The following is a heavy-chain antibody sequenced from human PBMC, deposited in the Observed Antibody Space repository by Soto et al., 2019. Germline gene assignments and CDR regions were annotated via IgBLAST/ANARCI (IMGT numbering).Heavy chain of an antibody. Sequence: PSETLSLTCAVSGYSITSGYYWGWVRQTPGKGLEFIGSIKNSGGTYYNPSLTSRVTISLDMSKNQFSLKLSSVTAEDTDVYYCASLDLGWPFDYWGQGTLVTVSS. V-gene: IGHV4-38-2*01. CDR3: ASLDLGWPFDY. CDR1: GYSITSGYY. D-gene: IGHD2-15*01. J-gene: IGHJ4*02. CDR2: IKNSGGT.